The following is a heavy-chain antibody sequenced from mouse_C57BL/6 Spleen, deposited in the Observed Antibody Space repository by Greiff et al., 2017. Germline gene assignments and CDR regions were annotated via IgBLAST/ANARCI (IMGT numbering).Heavy chain of an antibody. J-gene: IGHJ4*01. CDR3: ASNGDY. V-gene: IGHV3-6*01. CDR1: GYSITSGYY. Sequence: EVQLKESGPGLVKPSQSLSLTCSVTGYSITSGYYWNWIRQFPGNKLEWMGYISYDGSNNYNPSLKNRISITRDTSKNQFFLKLNSVTTEDTATYYCASNGDYWGQGTSVTVSS. CDR2: ISYDGSN.